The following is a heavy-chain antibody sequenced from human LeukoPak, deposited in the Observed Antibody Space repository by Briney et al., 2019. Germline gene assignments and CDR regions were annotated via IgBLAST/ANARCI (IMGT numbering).Heavy chain of an antibody. V-gene: IGHV1-69*04. CDR3: AREPWLSGGEEEGFDP. CDR1: GGTFSSYA. Sequence: SVKVSCKASGGTFSSYAISWVRQAPGQGLEWMGRIIPILGIANYAQKFQGRVTITADKSTSTAYMELSSLRSEDTAVYYCAREPWLSGGEEEGFDPWGQGTLDTVSS. J-gene: IGHJ5*02. D-gene: IGHD2-15*01. CDR2: IIPILGIA.